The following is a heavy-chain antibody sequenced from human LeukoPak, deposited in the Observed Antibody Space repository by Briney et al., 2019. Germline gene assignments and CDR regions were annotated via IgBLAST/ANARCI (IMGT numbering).Heavy chain of an antibody. Sequence: SETLSLTCTVSGGSISSYYWSWIRQPPGKGLEWIGYIYYSGSTNYNPSLKSRVTISVDTSKNQFSLKLSSVTAADTAVYYCARDQRVVRGRYYYYYYMDVWGKGTTVTISS. D-gene: IGHD3-10*01. CDR2: IYYSGST. CDR3: ARDQRVVRGRYYYYYYMDV. CDR1: GGSISSYY. V-gene: IGHV4-59*01. J-gene: IGHJ6*03.